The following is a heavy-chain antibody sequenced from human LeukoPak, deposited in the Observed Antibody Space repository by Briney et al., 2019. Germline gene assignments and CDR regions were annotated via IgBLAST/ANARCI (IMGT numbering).Heavy chain of an antibody. D-gene: IGHD3-10*01. CDR1: GYSFTDYY. CDR3: ARGREIHGGSDTKLDDY. V-gene: IGHV1-2*02. Sequence: ASVKVSCKASGYSFTDYYMHWVRQAPGPGLEWMGWICPRSGDTSYAQKFQGRVTMTRDTSINTVDMDLSGLTSDDTAVFFCARGREIHGGSDTKLDDYWGQGTLVTVSS. CDR2: ICPRSGDT. J-gene: IGHJ4*02.